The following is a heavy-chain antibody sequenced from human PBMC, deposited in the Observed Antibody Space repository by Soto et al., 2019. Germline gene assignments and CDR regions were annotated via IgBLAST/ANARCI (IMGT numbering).Heavy chain of an antibody. CDR2: INHSGST. Sequence: SETLSLTCAVYGGSFSGYYWSWIRQPPGKGLEWIGEINHSGSTNYNPSLKSRVTISVDTSKNQFSLKLSSVTAADTAVYYCARGYSSSWYYRRDYYYYMDVWGKGTTVTVSS. CDR3: ARGYSSSWYYRRDYYYYMDV. CDR1: GGSFSGYY. J-gene: IGHJ6*03. D-gene: IGHD6-13*01. V-gene: IGHV4-34*01.